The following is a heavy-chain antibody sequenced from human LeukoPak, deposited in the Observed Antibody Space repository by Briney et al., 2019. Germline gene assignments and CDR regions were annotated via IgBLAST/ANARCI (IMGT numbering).Heavy chain of an antibody. CDR2: IYYSGST. CDR1: GGSISSYY. Sequence: SETLSLTCTVSGGSISSYYWSWIRQPPGKGLEWIGPIYYSGSTNYNTSLKGRVTLSVETSKTQFSLKLSSVTAADTAVYYCARRLGATSTGFDYWGQGTLVTVSS. CDR3: ARRLGATSTGFDY. D-gene: IGHD1-26*01. J-gene: IGHJ4*02. V-gene: IGHV4-59*08.